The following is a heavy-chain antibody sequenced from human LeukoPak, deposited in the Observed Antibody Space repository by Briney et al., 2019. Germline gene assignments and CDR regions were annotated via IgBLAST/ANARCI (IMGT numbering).Heavy chain of an antibody. CDR2: INPNSGGT. Sequence: ASVKVSCKASGYTFTGYYMHWVRQAPGQGLEWMGWINPNSGGTNYAQKFQGRVTMTRDTSISTAYMELSSLRSEDTAVYYCARTPVVAALYYYYYMDVWGKGTTVTVSS. J-gene: IGHJ6*03. CDR3: ARTPVVAALYYYYYMDV. D-gene: IGHD2-15*01. V-gene: IGHV1-2*02. CDR1: GYTFTGYY.